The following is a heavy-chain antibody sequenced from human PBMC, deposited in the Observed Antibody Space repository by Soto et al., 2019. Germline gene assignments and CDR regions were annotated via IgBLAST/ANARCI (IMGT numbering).Heavy chain of an antibody. CDR3: ARVRDYHSGGYYFGMDV. CDR2: ISYDGSNK. Sequence: QVQLVESGGGVVQPGRSLRLSCAASGFTFRDYALHWVRQAPGKGLEWVAVISYDGSNKNYADSVKGRFTISRDNSKNTLDVQLNSLRAEDTAVYYCARVRDYHSGGYYFGMDVWGQGTTVTVSS. CDR1: GFTFRDYA. J-gene: IGHJ6*02. V-gene: IGHV3-30*04. D-gene: IGHD1-26*01.